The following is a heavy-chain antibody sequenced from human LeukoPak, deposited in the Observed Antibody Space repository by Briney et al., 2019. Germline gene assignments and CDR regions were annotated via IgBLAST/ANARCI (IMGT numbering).Heavy chain of an antibody. D-gene: IGHD1-1*01. V-gene: IGHV3-30*18. CDR3: AKYAYNWNAPDGFGM. Sequence: PGGSLRLSCATSGFSLSRNGMHWVRQAPGKGLEWVAVISYDGSRKHYGDSVKGRFTISRDNSESTLFLQMNSLRTDDTSVYFCAKYAYNWNAPDGFGMWGQGTMVIVSS. J-gene: IGHJ3*02. CDR2: ISYDGSRK. CDR1: GFSLSRNG.